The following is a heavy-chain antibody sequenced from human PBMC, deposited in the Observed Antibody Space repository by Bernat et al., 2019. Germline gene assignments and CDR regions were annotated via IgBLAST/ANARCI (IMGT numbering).Heavy chain of an antibody. CDR3: ARVSLYGAPASAMDV. Sequence: QVQLVESGGGVVQPGRSLRLSCAASGFTFSTYGMHWVRQAPGKGLEWVAVIWHDGSNKYYADSVKGRFFVSRDNSKNTLYLQMNNLRAEDTAVYYCARVSLYGAPASAMDVWGQGTTVTVSS. D-gene: IGHD4-17*01. CDR1: GFTFSTYG. CDR2: IWHDGSNK. V-gene: IGHV3-33*01. J-gene: IGHJ6*02.